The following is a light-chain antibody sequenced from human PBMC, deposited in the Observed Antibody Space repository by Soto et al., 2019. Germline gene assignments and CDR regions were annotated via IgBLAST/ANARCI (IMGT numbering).Light chain of an antibody. CDR3: SSYAGSSNFVV. J-gene: IGLJ2*01. Sequence: QSALTQPPSASGSPGQSVTISCSGTSSDVGGYDYVSWYQQHPGKAPKLMIYEVSKRPSGVPDRFFGSKSGNTGSLTVSGLQAEDEADYYCSSYAGSSNFVVFGGGTKVTVL. CDR1: SSDVGGYDY. CDR2: EVS. V-gene: IGLV2-8*01.